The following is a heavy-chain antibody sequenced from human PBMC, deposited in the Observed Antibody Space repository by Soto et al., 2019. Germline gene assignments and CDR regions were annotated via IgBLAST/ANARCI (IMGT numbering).Heavy chain of an antibody. CDR2: IYYSGST. V-gene: IGHV4-31*03. CDR1: GGSISSGGYY. J-gene: IGHJ5*02. D-gene: IGHD5-12*01. Sequence: KTSETLSLTCTVSGGSISSGGYYWSWIRQHPGKGLEWIGYIYYSGSTYYNPSLKSRVTISVDTSKNQFSLKLSSVTAADTAVYYCARDRISSGYYNWFDPWGQGTLVTVSS. CDR3: ARDRISSGYYNWFDP.